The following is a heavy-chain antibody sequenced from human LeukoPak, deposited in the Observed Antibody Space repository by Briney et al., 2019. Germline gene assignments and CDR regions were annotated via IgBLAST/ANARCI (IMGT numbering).Heavy chain of an antibody. J-gene: IGHJ4*02. V-gene: IGHV3-23*01. Sequence: PGGSLRLSCAASGFTFSSYATSWVRQAPGKGLEWVPAISGSGGSTYYADSVKGRFTISRDNSKNTLYLQMNSLRAEDTAVYYCAKDPGYSSSWLKVWGQGTLVTVSS. CDR3: AKDPGYSSSWLKV. CDR1: GFTFSSYA. CDR2: ISGSGGST. D-gene: IGHD6-13*01.